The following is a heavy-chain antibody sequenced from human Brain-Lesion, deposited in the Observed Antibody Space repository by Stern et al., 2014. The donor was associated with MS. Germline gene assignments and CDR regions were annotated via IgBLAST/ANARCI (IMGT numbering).Heavy chain of an antibody. CDR2: ISGRGGPT. D-gene: IGHD6-19*01. J-gene: IGHJ1*01. Sequence: EVQLVESGGGLVQPGGSLRRSCAASGFSFSTYAMSWVRPTPGKGLQWVSAISGRGGPTYYADSVKGRFTISRANSKNTLYLQMDSLRADDTAVYYCAKWPHHIAVAGTRYFQHWGQGTLVTVSS. CDR1: GFSFSTYA. V-gene: IGHV3-23*04. CDR3: AKWPHHIAVAGTRYFQH.